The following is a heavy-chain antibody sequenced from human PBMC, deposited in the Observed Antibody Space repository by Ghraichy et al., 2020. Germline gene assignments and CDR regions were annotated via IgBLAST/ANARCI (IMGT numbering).Heavy chain of an antibody. V-gene: IGHV3-30*19. CDR3: AREMGGKARRSWDY. J-gene: IGHJ4*02. CDR2: ISYDGSNK. CDR1: GLTFMN. D-gene: IGHD4-23*01. Sequence: GESLNISCAASGLTFMNLHWVRRAPGKGLEWVAVISYDGSNKYYADSVKGRFTISRDNSKNTLYLQMNSLRAEDTAVYYCAREMGGKARRSWDYWGQGTLVTVSS.